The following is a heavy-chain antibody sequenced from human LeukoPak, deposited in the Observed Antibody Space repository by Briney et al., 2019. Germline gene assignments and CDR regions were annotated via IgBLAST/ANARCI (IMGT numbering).Heavy chain of an antibody. CDR1: GGSISSYY. D-gene: IGHD1-26*01. J-gene: IGHJ4*02. CDR3: ARSDGAGATDY. V-gene: IGHV4-59*01. CDR2: IYYSEST. Sequence: SETLSLTCTVSGGSISSYYWSWIRQPPGKGLEWIGYIYYSESTNYNPSLKSRVTISVDTSKNQLSLKLSSVTAADAAVYYCARSDGAGATDYWGQGTLVTVSS.